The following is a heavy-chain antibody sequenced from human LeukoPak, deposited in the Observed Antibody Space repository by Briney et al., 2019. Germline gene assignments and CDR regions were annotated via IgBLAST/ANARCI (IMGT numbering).Heavy chain of an antibody. CDR2: INSDGSST. D-gene: IGHD2-2*01. J-gene: IGHJ4*02. CDR1: GFTFSSYW. CDR3: AREKVVVPAAIGY. V-gene: IGHV3-74*01. Sequence: GGSLRLSCAASGFTFSSYWMHWVRQAPGKGLVWVSRINSDGSSTSYADSVKGRFTISRDNAKNTLYLQMNMLRAEDTAVYYCAREKVVVPAAIGYWGQGTLVTVSS.